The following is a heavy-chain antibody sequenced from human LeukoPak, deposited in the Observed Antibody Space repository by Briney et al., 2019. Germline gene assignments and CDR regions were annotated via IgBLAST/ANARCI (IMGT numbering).Heavy chain of an antibody. CDR2: IYYSGIT. CDR3: ARLSAVAGNWASDY. CDR1: GGFISSYY. Sequence: SETLSLTCTVSGGFISSYYWSWTRQPPGKGLEWIGYIYYSGITNYNPSLKSRVTISVDTSKNQFSLRLSSVTAADTAVYYCARLSAVAGNWASDYWGQGALVTVSS. V-gene: IGHV4-59*08. J-gene: IGHJ4*02. D-gene: IGHD6-19*01.